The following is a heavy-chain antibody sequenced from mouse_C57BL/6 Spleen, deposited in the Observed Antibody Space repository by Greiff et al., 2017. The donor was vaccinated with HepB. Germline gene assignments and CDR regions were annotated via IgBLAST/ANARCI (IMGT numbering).Heavy chain of an antibody. V-gene: IGHV1-64*01. CDR3: ASQKTYYSNYVAFAY. Sequence: QVQLQQPGAELVKPGASVKLSCKASGYTFTSYWMHWVKQRPGQGLEWIGMIHPNSGSTNYNEKFKSKATLTVDKSSSTAYMQLSSLTSEDSAVYYCASQKTYYSNYVAFAYWGQGTLVTVSA. CDR2: IHPNSGST. J-gene: IGHJ3*01. CDR1: GYTFTSYW. D-gene: IGHD2-5*01.